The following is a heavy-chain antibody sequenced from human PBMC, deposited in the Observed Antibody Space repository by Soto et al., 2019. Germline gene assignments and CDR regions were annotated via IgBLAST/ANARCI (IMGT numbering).Heavy chain of an antibody. CDR2: ISSSSSYI. Sequence: GGSLRLSCAASGFTFSSYSMNWVRQAPGKGLEWVSSISSSSSYIYYADSVKGRFTISRDNAKNSLYLQMNSLRAEDTAVYYCARDPDMTTTYHYSYAMDVWGQGTMVTVSS. D-gene: IGHD4-4*01. V-gene: IGHV3-21*01. CDR1: GFTFSSYS. CDR3: ARDPDMTTTYHYSYAMDV. J-gene: IGHJ6*02.